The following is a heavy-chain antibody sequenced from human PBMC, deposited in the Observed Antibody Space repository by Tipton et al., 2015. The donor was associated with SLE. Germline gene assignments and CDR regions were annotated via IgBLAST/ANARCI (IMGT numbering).Heavy chain of an antibody. Sequence: QSGAEVQNPGASVKVSCKASGYAFSSYDINWVRQASGQGLEWMGWMNPKSGNTGFAQKFQGRVTMTRNNAITTAFMELSSLRSEDTAIYYCTTRCGEGYASWGQGSLSAVFS. CDR1: GYAFSSYD. CDR3: TTRCGEGYAS. CDR2: MNPKSGNT. D-gene: IGHD2-21*01. J-gene: IGHJ5*02. V-gene: IGHV1-8*01.